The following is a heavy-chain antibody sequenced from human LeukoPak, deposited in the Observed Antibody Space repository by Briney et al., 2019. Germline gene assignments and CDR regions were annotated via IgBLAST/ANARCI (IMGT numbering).Heavy chain of an antibody. CDR3: ATDRGWRTSGYYLYYFEY. J-gene: IGHJ4*02. Sequence: GGSLRLSCAASVFIFSNYVMSWVRQAPWRGLEWVATIKTDGSEKYYVDSVRGGFTISRDNTTNSLYLQMSSLRAEDTAVYYCATDRGWRTSGYYLYYFEYWGQGTLVTYSS. CDR2: IKTDGSEK. V-gene: IGHV3-7*01. D-gene: IGHD3-3*01. CDR1: VFIFSNYV.